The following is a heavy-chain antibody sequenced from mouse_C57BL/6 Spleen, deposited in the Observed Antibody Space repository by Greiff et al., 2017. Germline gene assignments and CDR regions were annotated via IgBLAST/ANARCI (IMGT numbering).Heavy chain of an antibody. CDR1: GFTFSDYY. CDR2: ISNGGGST. D-gene: IGHD3-2*02. Sequence: DVKLVESGGGLVQPGGSLKLSCAASGFTFSDYYMYWVRQTPEKRLEWVAYISNGGGSTYYPDTVKGRFTISRDNAKNTLYLQMSRLKSEDTAMYYCARGAAQARAMDYWGQGTSVTVSS. V-gene: IGHV5-12*01. J-gene: IGHJ4*01. CDR3: ARGAAQARAMDY.